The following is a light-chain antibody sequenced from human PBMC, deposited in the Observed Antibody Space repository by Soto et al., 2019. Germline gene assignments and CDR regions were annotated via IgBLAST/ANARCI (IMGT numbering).Light chain of an antibody. CDR1: QRVSRN. V-gene: IGKV3-15*01. CDR3: QQYYSTPPL. J-gene: IGKJ1*01. Sequence: EIVMTQSPATLSVSPGERATLSCRASQRVSRNLAWYQQKPGQAPRLLIYDASTRATGIPDRFSGSGSETDFTLTISSLQAEDVAVYYCQQYYSTPPLFGQGTKVEIK. CDR2: DAS.